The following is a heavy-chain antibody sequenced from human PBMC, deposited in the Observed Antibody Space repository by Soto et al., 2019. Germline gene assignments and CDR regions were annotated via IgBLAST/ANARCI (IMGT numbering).Heavy chain of an antibody. CDR1: GFTFSSYG. J-gene: IGHJ6*02. D-gene: IGHD3-3*01. CDR3: AKVNVHYDFWSGYYYTGGDYYGMDV. V-gene: IGHV3-30*18. CDR2: ISYDGSNK. Sequence: GGSLRLSCAASGFTFSSYGRHWVRQAPGKGLEWVAVISYDGSNKYYADSVKGRFTISRDNSKNTLYLQMNSLRAEDTAVYYCAKVNVHYDFWSGYYYTGGDYYGMDVWGQGTTVTVSS.